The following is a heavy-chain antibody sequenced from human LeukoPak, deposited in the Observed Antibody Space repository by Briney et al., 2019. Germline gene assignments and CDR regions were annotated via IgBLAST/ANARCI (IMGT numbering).Heavy chain of an antibody. CDR2: LSASGST. CDR1: GVPISSHY. CDR3: ARQIELVPSIMGFVGYNWLDP. V-gene: IGHV4-4*09. J-gene: IGHJ5*02. Sequence: PSETLSLNCTVSGVPISSHYWSWIRQPPRKGLEYIGYLSASGSTNYNPSLKSRVTISVDTSKNQFSLKLSSVTAADTAVYYCARQIELVPSIMGFVGYNWLDPWGLGTLATVSS. D-gene: IGHD2-2*01.